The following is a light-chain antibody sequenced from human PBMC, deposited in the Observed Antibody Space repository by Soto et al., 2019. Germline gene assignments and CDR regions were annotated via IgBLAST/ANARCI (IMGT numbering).Light chain of an antibody. CDR1: QSISSH. J-gene: IGKJ1*01. V-gene: IGKV1-39*01. CDR3: QQYNSYFWT. CDR2: AAS. Sequence: SPMTQPLSSLAASKRDGVTITCRASQSISSHLNWYQQKPGKAPKLLIYAASSLQSGVPSRFSGSGSGTEFTLTISSLQPDDFATYYCQQYNSYFWTFGQGSKVDI.